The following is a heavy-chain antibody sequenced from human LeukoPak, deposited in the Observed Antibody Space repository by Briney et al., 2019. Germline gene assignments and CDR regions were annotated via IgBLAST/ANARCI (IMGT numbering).Heavy chain of an antibody. D-gene: IGHD6-19*01. J-gene: IGHJ6*03. CDR1: GFTFSSYG. Sequence: GGSLRLSCAASGFTFSSYGMHWVRQAPGKGLEWVALIWYDGSSDYYAHSVKGRFTISRDNSKNTLYLQMNSLRAEDTAVYYCARGAGNYFYYMAVWGKGTTVTVSS. CDR2: IWYDGSSD. V-gene: IGHV3-33*01. CDR3: ARGAGNYFYYMAV.